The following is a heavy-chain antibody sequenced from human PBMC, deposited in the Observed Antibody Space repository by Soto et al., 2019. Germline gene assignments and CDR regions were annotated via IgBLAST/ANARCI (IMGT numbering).Heavy chain of an antibody. V-gene: IGHV1-69*13. CDR3: ARYDYVWGSYRTKPLNWFDP. CDR1: GGTFSSYA. Sequence: GASVKVSCKASGGTFSSYAISWVRQAPGQGLEWMGGIIPIFGTANYAQKFQGRVTITADESTSTAYMEQSSLRSEDTAVYYCARYDYVWGSYRTKPLNWFDPWGQGTLVTVSS. D-gene: IGHD3-16*02. J-gene: IGHJ5*02. CDR2: IIPIFGTA.